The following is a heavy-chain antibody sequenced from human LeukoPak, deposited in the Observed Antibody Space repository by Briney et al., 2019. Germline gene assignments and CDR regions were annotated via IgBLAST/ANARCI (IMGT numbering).Heavy chain of an antibody. V-gene: IGHV4-38-2*02. CDR1: GFSISSGYY. J-gene: IGHJ4*02. CDR3: ARSFFGSGSRGYYFDY. Sequence: SETLSLTCTVSGFSISSGYYWGWIRQSPGKGLEWIGNIYYSGSTYYNPSLKSRVIMSVDTSKNQFSLRLSSVTAADTAVYYCARSFFGSGSRGYYFDYWGQGTLVTVSS. CDR2: IYYSGST. D-gene: IGHD3-10*01.